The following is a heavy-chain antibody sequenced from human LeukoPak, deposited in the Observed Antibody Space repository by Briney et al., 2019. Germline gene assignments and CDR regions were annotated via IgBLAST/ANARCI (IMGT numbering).Heavy chain of an antibody. CDR3: ARVLGVWSGFLFDP. D-gene: IGHD3-3*01. Sequence: KPSETLSLTCTVSGGSISSSSYYWGWIRQPPGKGLEWIGYIYYSGSTYYNPSLKSRVTISVDTSKNQFSLKLSSVTAADTAVYYCARVLGVWSGFLFDPWGQGTLVTVSS. CDR2: IYYSGST. V-gene: IGHV4-30-4*08. CDR1: GGSISSSSYY. J-gene: IGHJ5*02.